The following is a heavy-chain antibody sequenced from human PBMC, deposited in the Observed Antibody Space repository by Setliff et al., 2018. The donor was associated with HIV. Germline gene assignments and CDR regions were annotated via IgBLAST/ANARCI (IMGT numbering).Heavy chain of an antibody. Sequence: SETLSLTCAVSGGSISSYYWSWIRQPPGKGLEWIGYIYYSGSTNYNPSLKSRVTISVDTSKNQFSLKLSSVTAADTAVYYCARDPDMGFGGSWFDPWGQGTLVTVSS. D-gene: IGHD3-10*01. CDR3: ARDPDMGFGGSWFDP. CDR2: IYYSGST. CDR1: GGSISSYY. J-gene: IGHJ5*02. V-gene: IGHV4-59*01.